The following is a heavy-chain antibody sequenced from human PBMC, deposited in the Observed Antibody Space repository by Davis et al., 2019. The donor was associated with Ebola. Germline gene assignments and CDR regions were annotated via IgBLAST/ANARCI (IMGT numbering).Heavy chain of an antibody. Sequence: MPSETLSLTCTVSGGSISSYYWSWIRQPPGKGLEWIGYIYYSGSTNYNPSLKSRVTISVDTSKNQFSLKLSSVTAADTAVYYCARHWSARTEEAFDPWGQGTLVTVSS. V-gene: IGHV4-59*08. CDR3: ARHWSARTEEAFDP. D-gene: IGHD3/OR15-3a*01. CDR1: GGSISSYY. CDR2: IYYSGST. J-gene: IGHJ5*02.